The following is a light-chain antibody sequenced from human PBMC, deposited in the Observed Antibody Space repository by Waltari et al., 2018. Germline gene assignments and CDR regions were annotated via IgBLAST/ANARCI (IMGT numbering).Light chain of an antibody. CDR1: SSDVGGYKF. V-gene: IGLV2-14*01. CDR2: EVS. J-gene: IGLJ3*02. CDR3: SSYTTSHSWV. Sequence: QSALTQPASVSGSPGQSITISCIGTSSDVGGYKFVSWYQHHPGKAPKLMIYEVSNRPSGFSRRFSGSKSGNTASLTISWLHAEDEADYYCSSYTTSHSWVFGGGTKVTVL.